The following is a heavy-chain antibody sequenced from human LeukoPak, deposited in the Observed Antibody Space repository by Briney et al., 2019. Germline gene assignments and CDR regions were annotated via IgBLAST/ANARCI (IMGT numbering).Heavy chain of an antibody. J-gene: IGHJ4*02. D-gene: IGHD5-12*01. Sequence: ASVKVSCKASGYTFTSYDINWVRQVPGQGLEWMGWMNPNSGNTGYAQKFQGRVTITRNTSISTAYMELSSLRSEDTAVYYCARPSYSGYEFDYWGQGTLVTVSS. CDR1: GYTFTSYD. CDR2: MNPNSGNT. CDR3: ARPSYSGYEFDY. V-gene: IGHV1-8*03.